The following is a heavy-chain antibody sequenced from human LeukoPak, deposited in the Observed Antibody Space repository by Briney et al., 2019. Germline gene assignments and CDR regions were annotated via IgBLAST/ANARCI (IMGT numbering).Heavy chain of an antibody. CDR2: IYYSGST. Sequence: SETLSLTCTVSGGSISSSSYYWSWIRQPPGKGLEWIGYIYYSGSTNYNPSLKSRVTISVDTSKNQFSLKLSSVTAADTAVYYCARTRYDILTGPIVDYWGQGTLVTVSS. CDR3: ARTRYDILTGPIVDY. D-gene: IGHD3-9*01. CDR1: GGSISSSSYY. J-gene: IGHJ4*02. V-gene: IGHV4-61*05.